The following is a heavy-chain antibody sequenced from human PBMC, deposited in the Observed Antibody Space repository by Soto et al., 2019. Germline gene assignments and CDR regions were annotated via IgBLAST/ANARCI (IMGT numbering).Heavy chain of an antibody. V-gene: IGHV4-4*07. CDR3: VRDGTKALSDCFDR. Sequence: SETLSLTCTLSGASISGLYWSWIRKSAGKGLEWIGRIYATGTTDYNPSFKSRVMMSVDTSKKHFSLTLRSVTTDNTAVHYCVRDGTKALSDCFDRWHQGISVTVCS. D-gene: IGHD1-1*01. J-gene: IGHJ5*02. CDR1: GASISGLY. CDR2: IYATGTT.